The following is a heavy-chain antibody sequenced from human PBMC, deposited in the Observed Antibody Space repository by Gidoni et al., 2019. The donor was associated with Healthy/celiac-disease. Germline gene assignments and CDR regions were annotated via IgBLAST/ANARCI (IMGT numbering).Heavy chain of an antibody. CDR1: GGTFSSYA. J-gene: IGHJ6*02. D-gene: IGHD1-1*01. Sequence: QVQLVPAGIEVVKPGSSVNVSCRASGGTFSSYAISWVRQATGQGLEWMGGIIPIFGTANYAQKFQGRVTITADESTSTAYMELSSLRSEDTAVDYCARALERDYYGMDVWGQGTTVTVSS. CDR3: ARALERDYYGMDV. CDR2: IIPIFGTA. V-gene: IGHV1-69*01.